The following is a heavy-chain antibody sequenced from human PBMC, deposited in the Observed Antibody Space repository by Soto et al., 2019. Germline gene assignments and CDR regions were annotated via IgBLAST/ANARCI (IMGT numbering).Heavy chain of an antibody. CDR1: GYDFTAYD. Sequence: GDSVKVSCKAAGYDFTAYDINWVGQASGQGLEWMGWMDPINGATGSARRFQGRVSMTRNTATGTAYLELTSLRSDDSAVYYCGSGPSPPAPAGGTPYSYAMDFWGEGTTANVSS. J-gene: IGHJ6*02. V-gene: IGHV1-8*02. CDR2: MDPINGAT. D-gene: IGHD6-13*01. CDR3: GSGPSPPAPAGGTPYSYAMDF.